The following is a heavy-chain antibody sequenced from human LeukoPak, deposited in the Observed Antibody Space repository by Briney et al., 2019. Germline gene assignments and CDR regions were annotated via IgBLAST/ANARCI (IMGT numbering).Heavy chain of an antibody. CDR2: IYPGDSDT. D-gene: IGHD6-13*01. CDR1: GYSFTSYW. CDR3: ARTKSSMGIFDY. Sequence: GASLKISCKGSGYSFTSYWIGWVRQLPGKGLEWMGIIYPGDSDTRYSPSFQGQVTISADKSISTAYLQWSSLKASDTAMYYCARTKSSMGIFDYWGQGTLVTISS. J-gene: IGHJ4*02. V-gene: IGHV5-51*01.